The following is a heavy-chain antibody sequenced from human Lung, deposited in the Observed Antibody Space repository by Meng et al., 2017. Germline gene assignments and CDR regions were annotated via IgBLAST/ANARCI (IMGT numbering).Heavy chain of an antibody. CDR1: GFTFTAFS. D-gene: IGHD5-18*01. CDR2: ISSTGDST. Sequence: EVQVMESGGGLVQPGGSLRLSCAASGFTFTAFSMTWVRQAPGKGLEWVSTISSTGDSTFYPDSVKGRFIVSRDNSKNTLYLQMNSLRAEDTAIYYCAKEAAMASWGQGTLVTVSS. CDR3: AKEAAMAS. J-gene: IGHJ5*02. V-gene: IGHV3-23*01.